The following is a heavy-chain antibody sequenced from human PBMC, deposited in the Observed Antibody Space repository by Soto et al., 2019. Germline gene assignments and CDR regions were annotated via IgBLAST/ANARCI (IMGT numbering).Heavy chain of an antibody. J-gene: IGHJ4*02. CDR2: ISAYNGNT. V-gene: IGHV1-18*01. D-gene: IGHD3-16*02. CDR3: ASSNYIWGSYRPFDY. Sequence: ASVKVSCKASGYTFTSYGISWVRQAPGQGLEWMGWISAYNGNTNYAQKPQGRVTMTTDTSTSTAYMELRSLRSDDTAVYYCASSNYIWGSYRPFDYWGQGTLVTVSS. CDR1: GYTFTSYG.